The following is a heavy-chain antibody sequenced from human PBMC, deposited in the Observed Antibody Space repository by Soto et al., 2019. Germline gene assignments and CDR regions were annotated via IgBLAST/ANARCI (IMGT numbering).Heavy chain of an antibody. CDR3: AKSSRGREMATIGRRDYYYYYCMDV. D-gene: IGHD5-12*01. CDR1: GFTFSSYG. V-gene: IGHV3-30*18. CDR2: ISYDGSNK. J-gene: IGHJ6*02. Sequence: PGGSLRLSCAASGFTFSSYGMHWVRQAPGKGLEWVAVISYDGSNKYYADSVKGRFTISRDNSKNTLYLQMNSLRAEDTAVYYCAKSSRGREMATIGRRDYYYYYCMDVWGQGTTVTVPS.